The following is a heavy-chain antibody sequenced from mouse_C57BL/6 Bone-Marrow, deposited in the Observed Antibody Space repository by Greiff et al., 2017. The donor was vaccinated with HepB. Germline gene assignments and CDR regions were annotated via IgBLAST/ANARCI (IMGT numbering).Heavy chain of an antibody. CDR2: IYPGDGDT. V-gene: IGHV1-82*01. CDR1: GYAFSSSW. J-gene: IGHJ2*01. Sequence: VQGVESGPELVKPGASVKISCKASGYAFSSSWMNWVKQRPGKGLEWIGRIYPGDGDTNYNGKFKGKATLTADKSSSTAYMQLSSLTSEDSAVYFCARNMYYFDYWGQGTTLTVSS. CDR3: ARNMYYFDY.